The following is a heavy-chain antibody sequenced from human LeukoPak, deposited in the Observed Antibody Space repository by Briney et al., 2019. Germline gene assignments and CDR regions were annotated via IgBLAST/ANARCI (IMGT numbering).Heavy chain of an antibody. D-gene: IGHD2-15*01. CDR1: GYTFTGYY. J-gene: IGHJ4*02. Sequence: GASVKVSCKASGYTFTGYYMHWVRQAPGQGLEWMGWINPNSGGTNYAQKFQGRVTMTRDTSISTAYMELSRLRSDDTAVYYCARFIRDCSGGSCYPKGYDYWGQRTLVTVSS. V-gene: IGHV1-2*02. CDR3: ARFIRDCSGGSCYPKGYDY. CDR2: INPNSGGT.